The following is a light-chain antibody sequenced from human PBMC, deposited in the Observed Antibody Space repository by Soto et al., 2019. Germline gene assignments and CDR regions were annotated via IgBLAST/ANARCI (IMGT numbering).Light chain of an antibody. J-gene: IGKJ2*01. V-gene: IGKV1-39*01. Sequence: DIQVTQSPSSLSASVGDRVTITCRASQNIFTYLNWYQQRPGKAPNLLIYATSNLQSGVPSRFSGSGSGTDFTLTISSLQPEDFATYYCQHSDSSPTFGQGTKVDIK. CDR2: ATS. CDR3: QHSDSSPT. CDR1: QNIFTY.